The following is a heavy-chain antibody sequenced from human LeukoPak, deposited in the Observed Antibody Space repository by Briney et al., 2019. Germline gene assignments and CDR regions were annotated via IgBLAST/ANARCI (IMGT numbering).Heavy chain of an antibody. CDR1: GFTFSSYA. J-gene: IGHJ4*02. D-gene: IGHD4-17*01. CDR2: ISYDGSNK. Sequence: GGSLRLSCAASGFTFSSYAMHWVRQAPGKGLEWVAVISYDGSNKYYADSVKGRFTISRDNSKNTLYLQMNSLRAEDTAVYYCARDPGDYGDYVGGDSYFDYWGQGTLVTVSS. V-gene: IGHV3-30*04. CDR3: ARDPGDYGDYVGGDSYFDY.